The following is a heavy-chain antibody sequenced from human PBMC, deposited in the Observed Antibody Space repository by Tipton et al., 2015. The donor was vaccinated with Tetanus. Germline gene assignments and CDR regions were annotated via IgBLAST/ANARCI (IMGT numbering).Heavy chain of an antibody. V-gene: IGHV3-9*01. CDR1: GFTFDDYA. J-gene: IGHJ4*02. D-gene: IGHD6-19*01. Sequence: SLRLSCAASGFTFDDYAMHWVRQAPGKGLEWVSGISWNSGSIGYADSVKGRFTISRDNAKNSLYLQMNSLRAEDTALYYCARDGIAVAATQNDYWGQGTLVTVSS. CDR3: ARDGIAVAATQNDY. CDR2: ISWNSGSI.